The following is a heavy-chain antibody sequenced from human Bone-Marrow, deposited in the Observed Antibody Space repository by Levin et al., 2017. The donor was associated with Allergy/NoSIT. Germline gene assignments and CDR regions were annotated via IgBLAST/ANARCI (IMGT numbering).Heavy chain of an antibody. J-gene: IGHJ2*01. CDR2: IWYDGSNK. V-gene: IGHV3-33*01. CDR3: ARAPPTYSGSRFGDWYFDL. CDR1: GFTFSSYG. Sequence: GGSLRLSCAASGFTFSSYGMHWVRQAPGKGLEWVAVIWYDGSNKYYADSVKGRFTISRDNSKNTLYLQMNSLRAEDTAVYYCARAPPTYSGSRFGDWYFDLWGRGTLVTVSS. D-gene: IGHD1-26*01.